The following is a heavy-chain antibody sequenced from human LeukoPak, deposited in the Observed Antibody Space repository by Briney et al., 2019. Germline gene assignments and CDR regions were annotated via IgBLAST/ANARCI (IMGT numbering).Heavy chain of an antibody. Sequence: SETLSLTCSVSGYSISSGKYWAWIRQTPGKGLEWIGSIYESGSTYYTPSLKSRVTMSVDTSKNQFSLSLTSVTAADTAVYFCARGPGISGDHIYPDYWGQGIQVTVSS. J-gene: IGHJ4*02. V-gene: IGHV4-38-2*02. CDR1: GYSISSGKY. CDR3: ARGPGISGDHIYPDY. CDR2: IYESGST. D-gene: IGHD2-21*01.